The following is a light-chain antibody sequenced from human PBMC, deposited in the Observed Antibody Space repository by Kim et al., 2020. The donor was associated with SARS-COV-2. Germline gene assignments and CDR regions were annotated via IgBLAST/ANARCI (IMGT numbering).Light chain of an antibody. CDR2: EVS. CDR3: SSYAGSNNLV. CDR1: SRDVAGDAW. J-gene: IGLJ3*02. V-gene: IGLV2-8*01. Sequence: GQSVTHSCTGTSRDVAGDAWVSCNQPHPGKAPKLMIYEVSKRPSGVPDRFSGSKSGNAASLTVSGLQAEDEADYYCSSYAGSNNLVFGGGTQLTVL.